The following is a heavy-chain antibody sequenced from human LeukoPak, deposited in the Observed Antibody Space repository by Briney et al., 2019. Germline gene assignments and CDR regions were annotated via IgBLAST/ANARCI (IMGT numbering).Heavy chain of an antibody. J-gene: IGHJ4*02. Sequence: SETLSLTYTVSGGSISSSSYYWGWIRQPPGKGLEWIGSIYYSGSTYYNPSLKSRVTISVDTSKNQFSLKLSSVTAADTAMYYCARFNSGSYQHYFDCWGQGTLVTVSS. CDR1: GGSISSSSYY. CDR2: IYYSGST. V-gene: IGHV4-39*07. D-gene: IGHD1-26*01. CDR3: ARFNSGSYQHYFDC.